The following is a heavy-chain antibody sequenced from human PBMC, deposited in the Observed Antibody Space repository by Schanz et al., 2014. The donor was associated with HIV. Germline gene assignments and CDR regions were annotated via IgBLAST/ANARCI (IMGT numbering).Heavy chain of an antibody. V-gene: IGHV3-23*04. J-gene: IGHJ6*02. CDR1: GFTFSSYA. CDR2: ISGSVGST. D-gene: IGHD3-10*01. Sequence: EVQLVESGGGVVQPGRSLRLSCAASGFTFSSYAMSWVRQAPGKGVEWVSAISGSVGSTYYADSVKGRFTISRDNSKNTLYLQMNSLRAEDTAVYYCARSLWFGEIGEAGYGLDVWGQGTTVTVSS. CDR3: ARSLWFGEIGEAGYGLDV.